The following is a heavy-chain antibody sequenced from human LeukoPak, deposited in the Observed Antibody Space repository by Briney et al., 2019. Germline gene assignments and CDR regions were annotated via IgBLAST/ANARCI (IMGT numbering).Heavy chain of an antibody. CDR1: GGTFSSYA. Sequence: SVKVSCKASGGTFSSYAISWVRQAPGQGLEWMGRIIPIFGIANYAQKFQGRVTITADKSTSTAYMELSSLRSEDTAVYYCAIDLEGRDFWSGYSYGMAVWGQGPTVTVSS. CDR3: AIDLEGRDFWSGYSYGMAV. J-gene: IGHJ6*02. D-gene: IGHD3-3*01. V-gene: IGHV1-69*04. CDR2: IIPIFGIA.